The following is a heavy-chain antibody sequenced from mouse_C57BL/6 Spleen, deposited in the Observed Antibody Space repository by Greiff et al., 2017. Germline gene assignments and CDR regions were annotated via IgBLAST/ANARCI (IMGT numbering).Heavy chain of an antibody. D-gene: IGHD4-1*01. CDR1: GYAFSSSW. CDR3: ARVWDGVDY. CDR2: IYPGDGDT. J-gene: IGHJ2*01. V-gene: IGHV1-82*01. Sequence: QVQLQQSGPELVKPGASVKISCKASGYAFSSSWMNWVKQRPGKGLEWIGRIYPGDGDTNYNGKFKGKATLTADKSSSTAYMQLSSLTSEDSAVYFFARVWDGVDYWGQGTTLTVSS.